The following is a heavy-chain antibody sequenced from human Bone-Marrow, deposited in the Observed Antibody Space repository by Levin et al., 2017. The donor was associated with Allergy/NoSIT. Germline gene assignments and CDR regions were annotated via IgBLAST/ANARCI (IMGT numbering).Heavy chain of an antibody. CDR3: ARDPPQSGFGLDC. J-gene: IGHJ4*02. V-gene: IGHV3-33*01. D-gene: IGHD3-10*01. Sequence: GGSLRLSCAASGFSFKDYAMHWVRQAPGKGLEWVGFIWASGSQREYAESVKGRFTISRDNSKNTVSLQMDSLRVEDTAVYYCARDPPQSGFGLDCWGQGTPVTVSS. CDR1: GFSFKDYA. CDR2: IWASGSQR.